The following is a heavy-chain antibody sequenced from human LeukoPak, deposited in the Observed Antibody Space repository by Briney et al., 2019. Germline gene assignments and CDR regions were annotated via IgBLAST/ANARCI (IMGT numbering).Heavy chain of an antibody. D-gene: IGHD2-2*01. V-gene: IGHV1-2*06. CDR3: ARGTCSSTSCYRSDAFDI. CDR1: GYTFTGYY. CDR2: INPNSGGT. Sequence: ASVKVSCKASGYTFTGYYMHWVRQAPGQGLEWMGRINPNSGGTNYAQKFQGRVTMTRDTSISTAYMELSRLRSDDTAVYYCARGTCSSTSCYRSDAFDIWGQGTMVTVSS. J-gene: IGHJ3*02.